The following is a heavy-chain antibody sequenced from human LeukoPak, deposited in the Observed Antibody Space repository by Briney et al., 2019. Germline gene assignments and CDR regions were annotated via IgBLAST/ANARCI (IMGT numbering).Heavy chain of an antibody. CDR2: ISGSGGST. CDR3: AKMPVLRSSKGYFDY. Sequence: GGSLRLSCAASGFTFSSYAMSWVRQAPQKGLEWVSAISGSGGSTYYADSVKGRFTISRDNSKNTLYLQMDSLRAEDTAVYYCAKMPVLRSSKGYFDYWGQGPLVTVSS. J-gene: IGHJ4*02. V-gene: IGHV3-23*01. D-gene: IGHD3-3*01. CDR1: GFTFSSYA.